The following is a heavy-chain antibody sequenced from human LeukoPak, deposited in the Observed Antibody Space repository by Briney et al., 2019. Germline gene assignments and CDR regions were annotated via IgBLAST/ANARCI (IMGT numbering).Heavy chain of an antibody. CDR2: VGAGGGRT. V-gene: IGHV3-23*01. J-gene: IGHJ4*02. Sequence: GGSLRLSCAASGFTFSSYAMTGVREAPGKGLEWVSTVGAGGGRTYYADSVRGRFTISRDNSKSTVYLQMNTLRAEDTAVYYCAKGLDYYGSGSYDHWGQGTLVTVSS. D-gene: IGHD3-10*01. CDR1: GFTFSSYA. CDR3: AKGLDYYGSGSYDH.